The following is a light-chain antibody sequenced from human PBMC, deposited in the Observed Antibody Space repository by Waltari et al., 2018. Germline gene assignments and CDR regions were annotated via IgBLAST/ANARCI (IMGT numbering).Light chain of an antibody. J-gene: IGLJ2*01. CDR1: SSNIGRNT. CDR3: ATWDDSLNGQVV. V-gene: IGLV1-44*01. CDR2: FNN. Sequence: QSVLTQPPSASGTPGQGVTISCSGSSSNIGRNTVSWYQHLPGTAPKLVVYFNNQRPSGVPDRFSGSKSDTSASLAIGGLQSEDEADYYCATWDDSLNGQVVFGGGTKLTVL.